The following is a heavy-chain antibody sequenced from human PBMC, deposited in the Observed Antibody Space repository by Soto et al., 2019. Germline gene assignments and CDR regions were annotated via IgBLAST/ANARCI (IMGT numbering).Heavy chain of an antibody. CDR2: IYYSGNT. D-gene: IGHD3-3*01. V-gene: IGHV4-39*07. CDR1: GGSISSSTYY. CDR3: ARENYDFWSGYYRPTDYYYYYGMDV. J-gene: IGHJ6*02. Sequence: SETLSLTCTVSGGSISSSTYYWGWIRQPPGKGLEWIGTIYYSGNTYLSPSLKSRVTISVDTSKNQFSLKLSSVTAADTAVYYCARENYDFWSGYYRPTDYYYYYGMDVWGQGTTVTVSS.